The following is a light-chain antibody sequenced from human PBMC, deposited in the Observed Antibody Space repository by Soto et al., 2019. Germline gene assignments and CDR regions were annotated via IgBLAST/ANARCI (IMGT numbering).Light chain of an antibody. Sequence: QSALTQPASVSGSPGQSITISCTGNSSDIGGYNYVSWYQQYPGKAPKLMIFGVSDRPSGVSNRFSGSKSGTTASLPISGRQAEDEADDYCSSYKTSSTVVVFGGGTKLTVL. CDR1: SSDIGGYNY. CDR2: GVS. V-gene: IGLV2-14*01. CDR3: SSYKTSSTVVV. J-gene: IGLJ2*01.